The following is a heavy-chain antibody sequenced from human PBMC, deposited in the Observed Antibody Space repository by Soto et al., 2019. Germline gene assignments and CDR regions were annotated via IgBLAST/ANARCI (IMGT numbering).Heavy chain of an antibody. Sequence: GGSLRLSCAASGFTFSDYEMNWVRQAPGKGLEWVSYISPSGTFTYYADSVKGRFTISRDNAKNLLYLQMNSLRAEDSSVYLCARDAPSDDFWSGYSYGMDVWGQGTTVTVSS. J-gene: IGHJ6*02. V-gene: IGHV3-48*03. D-gene: IGHD3-3*01. CDR1: GFTFSDYE. CDR2: ISPSGTFT. CDR3: ARDAPSDDFWSGYSYGMDV.